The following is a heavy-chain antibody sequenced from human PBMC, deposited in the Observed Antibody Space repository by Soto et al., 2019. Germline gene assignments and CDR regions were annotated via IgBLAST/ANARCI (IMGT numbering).Heavy chain of an antibody. CDR1: GDSVSSNSAA. CDR2: TYYRSKWYN. D-gene: IGHD3-10*01. J-gene: IGHJ4*02. Sequence: QVQLQQSGPGLVKPSQTLSLTCAISGDSVSSNSAAWNWIRQSPSRGLEWLGRTYYRSKWYNDYAVSVKSRITINQDTSKNQFSLQLNSVTPEDTAVYYCAREKVLLWFGELYYFDYWGQGTLVTVSS. CDR3: AREKVLLWFGELYYFDY. V-gene: IGHV6-1*01.